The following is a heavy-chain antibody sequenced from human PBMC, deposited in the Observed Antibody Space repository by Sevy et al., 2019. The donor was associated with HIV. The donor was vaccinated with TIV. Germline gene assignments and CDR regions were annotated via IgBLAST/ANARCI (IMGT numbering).Heavy chain of an antibody. CDR3: AGGGMFFDC. Sequence: GGSLRLSCAASGFTFSTYWMSWVRQAPGKGLEWVANLSEDGSEKYHVDFVKGRFTISRDNAKNSLYLQMNSLRAEDTAVYYCAGGGMFFDCWGQGTLVTVSS. CDR1: GFTFSTYW. CDR2: LSEDGSEK. J-gene: IGHJ4*02. D-gene: IGHD1-26*01. V-gene: IGHV3-7*03.